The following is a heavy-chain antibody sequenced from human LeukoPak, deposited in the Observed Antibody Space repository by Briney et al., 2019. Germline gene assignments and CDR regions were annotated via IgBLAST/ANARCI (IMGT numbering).Heavy chain of an antibody. V-gene: IGHV5-51*01. CDR3: ARHAQIAAAGTN. Sequence: GESLQISCQGSGSSFTSYWIGWVRPMPGKGLEWMGIIYPDDSDTRYSPSFQGQVTISADKSISTAYLQWSSLKASDTAMYYCARHAQIAAAGTNWGQGTLVTVSS. D-gene: IGHD6-13*01. J-gene: IGHJ4*02. CDR2: IYPDDSDT. CDR1: GSSFTSYW.